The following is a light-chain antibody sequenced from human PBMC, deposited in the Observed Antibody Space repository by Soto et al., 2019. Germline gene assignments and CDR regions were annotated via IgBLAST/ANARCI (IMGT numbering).Light chain of an antibody. CDR1: QSVSSSY. CDR2: GAS. V-gene: IGKV3-20*01. Sequence: EIVVTQSPGTLSLSPGEGATLSCRASQSVSSSYLAWYQQKPGQAPRLLIYGASSRATGIPDRFSGSGSGTDFTLTISRLEPEDFAVYYCQQYGSSPRSFGPGTKVDI. CDR3: QQYGSSPRS. J-gene: IGKJ3*01.